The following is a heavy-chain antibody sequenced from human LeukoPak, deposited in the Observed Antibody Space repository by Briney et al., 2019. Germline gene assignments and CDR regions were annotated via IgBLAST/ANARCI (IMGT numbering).Heavy chain of an antibody. J-gene: IGHJ3*02. D-gene: IGHD6-13*01. Sequence: GGSLRLSCAASGFTFSSYWMSWVRQAPGKGLEWVANIKQDGSEKYYVDSVKGRFTIPRDNAKNSLYLQMNSLRAEDTAVYYCAREGSSWLRGAFDIWGQGTMVTVSS. CDR3: AREGSSWLRGAFDI. CDR1: GFTFSSYW. V-gene: IGHV3-7*03. CDR2: IKQDGSEK.